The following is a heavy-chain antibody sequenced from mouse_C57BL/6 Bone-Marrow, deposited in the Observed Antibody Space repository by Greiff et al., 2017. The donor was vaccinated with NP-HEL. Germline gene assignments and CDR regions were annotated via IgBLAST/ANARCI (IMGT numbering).Heavy chain of an antibody. J-gene: IGHJ2*01. D-gene: IGHD1-1*01. CDR2: IWSGGST. CDR3: ARNLPYYYGSSYFDY. Sequence: VQVVESGPGLVQPSQSLSITCTVSGFSLTSYGVHWVCQSPGKGLEWLGVIWSGGSTDYNAAFISRLSISKDNSKSQVFFKMNSLQADDTAIYYCARNLPYYYGSSYFDYWGQGTTLTVSS. CDR1: GFSLTSYG. V-gene: IGHV2-2*01.